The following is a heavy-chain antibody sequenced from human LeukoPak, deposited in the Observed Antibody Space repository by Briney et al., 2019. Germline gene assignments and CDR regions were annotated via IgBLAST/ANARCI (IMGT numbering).Heavy chain of an antibody. Sequence: PGGSLRLSCAASGFIFSSYWMTWVRQAPGKGLEWVANIKPDGSDTYSMDSVKGRFTISRDNAKDSLYLQMNSLRAEDTAVYYCAKPVWYYYDSSGPFDYWGQGTLVTVSS. CDR1: GFIFSSYW. CDR3: AKPVWYYYDSSGPFDY. CDR2: IKPDGSDT. J-gene: IGHJ4*02. V-gene: IGHV3-7*03. D-gene: IGHD3-22*01.